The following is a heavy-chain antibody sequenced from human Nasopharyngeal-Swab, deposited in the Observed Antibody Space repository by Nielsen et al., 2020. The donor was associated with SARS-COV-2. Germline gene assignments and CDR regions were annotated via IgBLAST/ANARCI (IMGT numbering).Heavy chain of an antibody. CDR2: IYYSGST. Sequence: SETLSLTCTVSGGSISSYYWSWIRQPPGKGLEWIGSIYYSGSTYYNPSLKSRVTISVDTSKNQFSLKLSSVTAADTAVYYCARQWGITMIVVATPQYIDYWGQGTLVTVSS. J-gene: IGHJ4*02. CDR1: GGSISSYY. V-gene: IGHV4-59*05. CDR3: ARQWGITMIVVATPQYIDY. D-gene: IGHD3-22*01.